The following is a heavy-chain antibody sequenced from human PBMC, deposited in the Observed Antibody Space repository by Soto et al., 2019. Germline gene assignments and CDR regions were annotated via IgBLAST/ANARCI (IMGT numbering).Heavy chain of an antibody. CDR3: VRTSLVVAAATLEDY. CDR1: GFTFSSYW. J-gene: IGHJ4*02. V-gene: IGHV3-74*01. Sequence: EVQLVESGGGLVQPGGSLRLSCAASGFTFSSYWMHWVRQAPGKGLVWVSRINSDGSSTSYADSVKGRFTISRDNAKNTLYLQMNSLRAEDTAVYYCVRTSLVVAAATLEDYWCQGTLVTVSS. CDR2: INSDGSST. D-gene: IGHD2-15*01.